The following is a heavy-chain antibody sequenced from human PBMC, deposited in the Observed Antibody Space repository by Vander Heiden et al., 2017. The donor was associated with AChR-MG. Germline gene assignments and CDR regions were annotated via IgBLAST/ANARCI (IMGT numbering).Heavy chain of an antibody. J-gene: IGHJ2*01. CDR2: ITYDASAK. D-gene: IGHD6-19*01. Sequence: QVQLVESGGGVVQPGRSLRLSCSASGFTFSTYGMHWVRQAPGKGLEWVAGITYDASAKNYSDSVKGRIIISRDNSKNTLYLQMHGLRAEDTAIYYCAKERQEWLVDYWYFDLWGRGTLVTVSS. V-gene: IGHV3-30*18. CDR1: GFTFSTYG. CDR3: AKERQEWLVDYWYFDL.